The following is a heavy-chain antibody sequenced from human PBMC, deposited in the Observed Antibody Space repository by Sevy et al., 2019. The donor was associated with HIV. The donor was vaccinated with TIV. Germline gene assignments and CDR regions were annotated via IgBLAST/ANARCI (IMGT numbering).Heavy chain of an antibody. V-gene: IGHV4-4*02. Sequence: SETLSLTCTVSGDSIISSHWWSWFRQTPGKGLEWIGDMYHRGTTNYNPSLKTRVIISVDKSKNQFFLKLTSVTAADTAVYYCAAPAGTDILGYYFGSWGQGSSVTVSS. CDR1: GDSIISSHW. CDR2: MYHRGTT. J-gene: IGHJ4*02. CDR3: AAPAGTDILGYYFGS. D-gene: IGHD2-21*01.